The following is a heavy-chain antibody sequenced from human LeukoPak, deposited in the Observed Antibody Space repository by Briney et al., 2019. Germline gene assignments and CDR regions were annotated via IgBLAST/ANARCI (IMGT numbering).Heavy chain of an antibody. Sequence: GSLRLSCAASGFTFSDYYMSWIRQPPGKGLEWIGEIHHSGSTSYNPSLKSRVTLSIETSKSQFSLRLSSVTAADTAVYYCTRRPYSSGWHKDWGQGTLVTVSS. CDR1: GFTFSDYY. J-gene: IGHJ4*02. CDR2: IHHSGST. D-gene: IGHD6-19*01. V-gene: IGHV4-34*01. CDR3: TRRPYSSGWHKD.